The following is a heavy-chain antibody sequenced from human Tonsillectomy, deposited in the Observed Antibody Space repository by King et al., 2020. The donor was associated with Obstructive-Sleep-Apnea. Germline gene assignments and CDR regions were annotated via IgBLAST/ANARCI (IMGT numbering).Heavy chain of an antibody. CDR3: ARLESRGGWYEVDY. J-gene: IGHJ4*02. V-gene: IGHV4-59*08. CDR2: IYYSGST. CDR1: GGSISSYY. Sequence: VQLQESGPGLVKPSETLSLTCTVSGGSISSYYWSWIRQPPGKGLEWIGYIYYSGSTNYNPSLKSRVTISVDTSKNQFSLKLNSVTAADTAVYYCARLESRGGWYEVDYWGQGTLVTVSS. D-gene: IGHD6-19*01.